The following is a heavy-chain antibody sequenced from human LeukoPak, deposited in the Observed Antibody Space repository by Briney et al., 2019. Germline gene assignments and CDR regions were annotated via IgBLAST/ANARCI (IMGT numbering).Heavy chain of an antibody. D-gene: IGHD3-22*01. CDR1: GGSISSGGYY. J-gene: IGHJ5*02. V-gene: IGHV4-31*03. CDR3: ARGVGYYDSSGGDWFDP. Sequence: PSQTLSLTCTVSGGSISSGGYYWSWIRQHPGKGLEWIGYIYYSGSTYYNPSLKSRVTISVDTSKNQFSLKLSSVTVADTAVYYCARGVGYYDSSGGDWFDPWGQGTLVTVSS. CDR2: IYYSGST.